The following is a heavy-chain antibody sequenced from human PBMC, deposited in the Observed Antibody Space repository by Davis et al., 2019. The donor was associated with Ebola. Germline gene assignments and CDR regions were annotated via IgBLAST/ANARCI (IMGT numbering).Heavy chain of an antibody. CDR2: ISGSGGST. Sequence: GESLKISCAASGFTFSSYAMTWVRQAPGKGLEWVSGISGSGGSTYYADSVKGRFTISRANSKNTLYLQMNSLRVEDTAVYCAKSRIAAAVLQHFDYWGQGTLVTVSS. J-gene: IGHJ4*02. CDR3: AKSRIAAAVLQHFDY. CDR1: GFTFSSYA. D-gene: IGHD6-13*01. V-gene: IGHV3-23*01.